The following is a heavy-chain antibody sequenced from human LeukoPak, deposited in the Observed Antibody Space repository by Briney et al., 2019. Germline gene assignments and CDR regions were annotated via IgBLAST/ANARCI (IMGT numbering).Heavy chain of an antibody. V-gene: IGHV3-30*18. CDR3: AKDVAQLWFRGVNYFDY. J-gene: IGHJ4*02. D-gene: IGHD5-18*01. Sequence: GRSLRLSCAASGFTFSSYGMHWVRQAPGKGLEWVAVISYDGSNKYHADSVKGRFTISRDNSKNTLYLQMNSLRAEDTAVYYCAKDVAQLWFRGVNYFDYWGQGTLVTVSS. CDR2: ISYDGSNK. CDR1: GFTFSSYG.